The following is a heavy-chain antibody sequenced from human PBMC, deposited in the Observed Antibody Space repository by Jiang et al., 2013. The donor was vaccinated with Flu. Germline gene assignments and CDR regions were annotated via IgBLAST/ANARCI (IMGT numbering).Heavy chain of an antibody. D-gene: IGHD3-10*01. CDR3: ARGSVFDGLGSLSVAFDI. J-gene: IGHJ3*02. Sequence: ANYAQKFQGRVTITADKSTNTAYMELSSLRSEDTAVYYCARGSVFDGLGSLSVAFDIWGQGTMVTVSA. CDR2: A. V-gene: IGHV1-69*04.